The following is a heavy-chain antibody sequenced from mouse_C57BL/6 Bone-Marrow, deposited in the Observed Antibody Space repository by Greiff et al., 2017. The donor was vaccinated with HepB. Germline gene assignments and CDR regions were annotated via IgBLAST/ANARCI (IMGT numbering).Heavy chain of an antibody. CDR2: FYPGSGSI. J-gene: IGHJ2*01. CDR3: ARHGEVLYYYGSSYDY. CDR1: GYTFTEYT. D-gene: IGHD1-1*01. Sequence: QVQLQQSGAELVKPGASVKLSCKASGYTFTEYTIHWVKQRSGQGLEWIGWFYPGSGSIKYNEKFKDKATLTADKSYSTVYMELSRLTSEDSAVYFCARHGEVLYYYGSSYDYWGQGTTLTVSS. V-gene: IGHV1-62-2*01.